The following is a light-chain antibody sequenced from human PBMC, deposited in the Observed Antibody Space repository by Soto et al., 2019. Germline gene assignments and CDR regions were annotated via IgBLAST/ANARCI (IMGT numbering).Light chain of an antibody. J-gene: IGKJ3*01. V-gene: IGKV1-39*01. CDR3: QQTYSALT. Sequence: DIQMTQSPSSLSASVGGRVTITCRASQSISTYLNWYQQKPGKAPKFLIYAASSLQSGVPSRFSGSGSGTDFTLTINSLQPEDFATYYCQQTYSALTFGPGTKVDIK. CDR1: QSISTY. CDR2: AAS.